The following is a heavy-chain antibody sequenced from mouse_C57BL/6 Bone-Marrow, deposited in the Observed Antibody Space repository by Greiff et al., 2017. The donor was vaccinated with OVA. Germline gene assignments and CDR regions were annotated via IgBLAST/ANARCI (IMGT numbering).Heavy chain of an antibody. CDR2: IWSGGST. CDR3: ASKSLIYYYGSSAHWYFDV. J-gene: IGHJ1*03. V-gene: IGHV2-2*01. Sequence: VQLQQSGPGLVQPSQSLSITCTVSGFSLTSYGVHWVRQSPGKGLEWLGVIWSGGSTDYNAAFISRLSISKDNSKSQVFFKMNSLQADDTAIYYCASKSLIYYYGSSAHWYFDVWGTGTTVTVSS. D-gene: IGHD1-1*01. CDR1: GFSLTSYG.